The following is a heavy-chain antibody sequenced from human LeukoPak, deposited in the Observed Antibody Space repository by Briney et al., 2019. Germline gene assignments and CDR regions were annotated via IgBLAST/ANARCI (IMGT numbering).Heavy chain of an antibody. J-gene: IGHJ4*02. Sequence: GESLKISCKGSGYSFTSYWIGWVRQMPGEGLEWMGIIYPGDSDTRYSPSFQGQVTISADKSISTAYLQWSSPKASDTAMYYCARQCCMVGGTIDYWGQGTLVTVSS. CDR2: IYPGDSDT. CDR3: ARQCCMVGGTIDY. D-gene: IGHD1-26*01. CDR1: GYSFTSYW. V-gene: IGHV5-51*01.